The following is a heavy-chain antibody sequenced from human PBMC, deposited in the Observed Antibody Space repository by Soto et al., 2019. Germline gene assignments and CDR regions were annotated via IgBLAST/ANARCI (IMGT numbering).Heavy chain of an antibody. J-gene: IGHJ5*02. CDR1: GFSLSTSGMR. CDR3: AREWGGNWFDP. D-gene: IGHD1-26*01. V-gene: IGHV2-70*04. CDR2: IDWDDDK. Sequence: SGPTLVNPTQTLTLTCTFSGFSLSTSGMRVSWIRQPPGKALEWLARIDWDDDKFYSTSLKTRLTISKDTSKNQVVLTRTNMDPVDTATYYCAREWGGNWFDPWGQGTLVTVSS.